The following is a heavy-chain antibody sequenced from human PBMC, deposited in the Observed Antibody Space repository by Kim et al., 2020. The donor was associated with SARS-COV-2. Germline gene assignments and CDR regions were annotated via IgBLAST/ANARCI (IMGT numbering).Heavy chain of an antibody. CDR3: ARVGLTGYYPYYYYYGMDV. D-gene: IGHD3-9*01. CDR2: IYYSGST. V-gene: IGHV4-39*01. J-gene: IGHJ6*02. Sequence: SETLSLTCTVSGGSISSSSYYWGWIRQPPGKGREWIGSIYYSGSTYYNPSLKSRVTISVDTSKNQFSLKLSSVTAADTAVYYCARVGLTGYYPYYYYYGMDVWGQGTTVTVSS. CDR1: GGSISSSSYY.